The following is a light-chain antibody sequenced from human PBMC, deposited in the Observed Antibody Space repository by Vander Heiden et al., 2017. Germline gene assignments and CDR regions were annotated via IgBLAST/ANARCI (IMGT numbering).Light chain of an antibody. Sequence: QSPLTQPASVSGSPGPSLTISCTGTSSDVGGYNYVSWYQQHPGKAPKLMIYDVSNRPSGVSNRFSGSKSGNTASLTISGLQAEDEADYYCSSYTSSSTLVFGGGTKLTVL. CDR1: SSDVGGYNY. CDR3: SSYTSSSTLV. J-gene: IGLJ2*01. CDR2: DVS. V-gene: IGLV2-14*01.